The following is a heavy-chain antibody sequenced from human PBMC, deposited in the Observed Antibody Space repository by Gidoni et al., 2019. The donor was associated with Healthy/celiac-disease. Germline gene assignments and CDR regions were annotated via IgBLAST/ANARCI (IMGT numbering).Heavy chain of an antibody. J-gene: IGHJ4*02. CDR3: ARGHYSESYPDIDY. CDR1: GYTFTSNG. Sequence: QVQLVQSGAEVKKPGASVKVSCKASGYTFTSNGIRWMRQAPGQGLEWMGWISGYSGNTNYPQRLQGRVTVTTDTSTSTAYMELRSLRSDDTAVYYCARGHYSESYPDIDYWGQGTLVTVSS. CDR2: ISGYSGNT. V-gene: IGHV1-18*01. D-gene: IGHD1-26*01.